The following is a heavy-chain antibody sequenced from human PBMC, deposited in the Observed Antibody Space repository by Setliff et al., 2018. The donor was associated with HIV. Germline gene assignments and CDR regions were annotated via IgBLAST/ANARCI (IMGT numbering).Heavy chain of an antibody. CDR2: IYPRDSKI. V-gene: IGHV5-51*01. D-gene: IGHD5-12*01. J-gene: IGHJ3*02. CDR3: VRYDVYEYGYQVFDI. CDR1: EYAFSNYW. Sequence: PGESLKISCVGSEYAFSNYWIGWVRQMPGKGLEWMGIIYPRDSKIRYSPSFQDQVTFSVDKSLNTAYLQWSSLKVSDSAIYYCVRYDVYEYGYQVFDIWGQGTTVTVSS.